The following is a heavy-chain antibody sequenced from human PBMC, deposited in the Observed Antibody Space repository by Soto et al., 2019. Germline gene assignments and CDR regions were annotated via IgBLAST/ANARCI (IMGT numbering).Heavy chain of an antibody. CDR3: ATNGGFPTGVITSLDY. D-gene: IGHD2-2*01. J-gene: IGHJ4*02. V-gene: IGHV1-69*01. CDR1: GGSFNRHT. Sequence: QVQLVQSGAEVRKPGSSVRVSCKASGGSFNRHTISWVRQAPGQGLEWMGGIIPIFGTANHAQKFQGRVTIIADESTSTVYMELSSLRSDDTAIYYCATNGGFPTGVITSLDYWGQGTLVTVSS. CDR2: IIPIFGTA.